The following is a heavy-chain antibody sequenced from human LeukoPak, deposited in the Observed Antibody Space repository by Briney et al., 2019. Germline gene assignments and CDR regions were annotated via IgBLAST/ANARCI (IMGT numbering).Heavy chain of an antibody. CDR1: GGTFSSYA. J-gene: IGHJ4*02. CDR3: ARDLVCTMNCKDS. Sequence: SVKVSCKASGGTFSSYAISWVRQAPGQGLEWMGGIIPIFGTANYAQKFQGRVTITTDESTSTAYMELSSLRSEDTAVYFCARDLVCTMNCKDSWGQGTLVTVS. V-gene: IGHV1-69*05. CDR2: IIPIFGTA. D-gene: IGHD2-2*01.